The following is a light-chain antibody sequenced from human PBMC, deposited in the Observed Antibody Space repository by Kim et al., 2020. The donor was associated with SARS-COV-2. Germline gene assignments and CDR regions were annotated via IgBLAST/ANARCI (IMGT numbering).Light chain of an antibody. CDR3: QQYNSAPRT. CDR2: AAS. J-gene: IGKJ1*01. Sequence: APAGDRVTITCRASQSIHDYLAWYQQKPGKVPKLLIYAASTLQSGVPSRFSGSGSGTDFTLTISSLQPEDFATYYCQQYNSAPRTFGQGTKVDIK. CDR1: QSIHDY. V-gene: IGKV1-39*01.